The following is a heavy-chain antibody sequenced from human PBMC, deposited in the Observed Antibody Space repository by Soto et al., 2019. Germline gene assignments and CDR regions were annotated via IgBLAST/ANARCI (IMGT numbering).Heavy chain of an antibody. J-gene: IGHJ4*02. Sequence: EVQLVESGGGLVKPGGSLRLSCAASGFTFSSYSMNWVRQAPGKGLEWVSSISSSSSYIYYADSVKGRFTISRDNANNSQSLQMNSLIAEDTAVYYCARDLMFGELLFGSKLRSDFDYWGQGTLVTVSS. D-gene: IGHD3-10*02. CDR2: ISSSSSYI. V-gene: IGHV3-21*01. CDR1: GFTFSSYS. CDR3: ARDLMFGELLFGSKLRSDFDY.